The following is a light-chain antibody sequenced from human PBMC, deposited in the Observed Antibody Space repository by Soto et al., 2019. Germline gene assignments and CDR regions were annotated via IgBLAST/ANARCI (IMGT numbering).Light chain of an antibody. CDR1: SGDIGGYNY. V-gene: IGLV2-8*01. CDR3: SSYAGSNTVL. Sequence: QSALTQPPSASGSPGQSVTISCTGTSGDIGGYNYVSWYQQHPGKAPKVMIYEVSERPSGVPDRFSGSKSANTASLTVSGLQAEDEADYYCSSYAGSNTVLFGGGTKVIVL. CDR2: EVS. J-gene: IGLJ2*01.